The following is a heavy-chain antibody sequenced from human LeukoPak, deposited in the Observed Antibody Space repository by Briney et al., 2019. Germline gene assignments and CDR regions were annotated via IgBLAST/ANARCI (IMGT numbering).Heavy chain of an antibody. Sequence: PGGSLRLSCAASGFTFGTSAMSWVRQAPGQGLEWVSGISGSGGSTNYADSVKGRFTISRDNSKNTLYLQMNSLRAEDTAVYYCAKAKGYFDWLFEGNYFDYWGQGTLVTVSA. V-gene: IGHV3-23*01. D-gene: IGHD3-9*01. CDR3: AKAKGYFDWLFEGNYFDY. CDR1: GFTFGTSA. J-gene: IGHJ4*02. CDR2: ISGSGGST.